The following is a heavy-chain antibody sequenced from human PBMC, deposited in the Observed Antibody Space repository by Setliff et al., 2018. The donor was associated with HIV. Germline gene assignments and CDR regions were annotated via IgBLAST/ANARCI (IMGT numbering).Heavy chain of an antibody. D-gene: IGHD5-12*01. V-gene: IGHV4-34*01. CDR3: ARGYLRGSGYKNNWFDP. CDR1: GGSFSGYY. Sequence: SETLSLTCAVYGGSFSGYYWSWVRQPPGKGLEWIGEIYHSGSTNYNPSLKSRVTMSVDKSKNQFSLKLSSVTAADTAVYYCARGYLRGSGYKNNWFDPWGQGTLVTVSS. J-gene: IGHJ5*02. CDR2: IYHSGST.